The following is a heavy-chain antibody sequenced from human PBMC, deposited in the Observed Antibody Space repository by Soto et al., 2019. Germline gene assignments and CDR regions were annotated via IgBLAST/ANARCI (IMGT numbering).Heavy chain of an antibody. J-gene: IGHJ5*02. CDR1: GFTFSSYG. CDR3: ARGADAPTVAGTVWFDP. D-gene: IGHD6-19*01. V-gene: IGHV3-33*01. Sequence: QVQLVESGGGVVQPGRSLRLSCAASGFTFSSYGMHWVRQAPGKGLEWVAVIWYDGSNKYYADSVKGRFTISRDNSKNTLYLQMNSLRAEDTAVYYCARGADAPTVAGTVWFDPWGQGTLVTVSS. CDR2: IWYDGSNK.